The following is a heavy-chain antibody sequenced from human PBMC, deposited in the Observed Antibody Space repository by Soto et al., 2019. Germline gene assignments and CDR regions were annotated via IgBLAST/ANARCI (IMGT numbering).Heavy chain of an antibody. CDR1: GYTFTSYA. J-gene: IGHJ6*02. D-gene: IGHD2-15*01. V-gene: IGHV1-3*05. CDR2: INAGNGNT. Sequence: QVQLVQSGAEEKKPGASVKVSCKASGYTFTSYAMHWVRQAPGQRLEWMGWINAGNGNTKYSQKFQGRVTITRDTSASTAYMELSSLRSEDTAVYYCASSYCSGGSCYDSYYGMDVWGQGTTVTVSS. CDR3: ASSYCSGGSCYDSYYGMDV.